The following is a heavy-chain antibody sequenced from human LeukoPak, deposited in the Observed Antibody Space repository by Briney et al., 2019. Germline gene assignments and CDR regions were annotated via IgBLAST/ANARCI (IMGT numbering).Heavy chain of an antibody. CDR3: ARGQRQLSR. J-gene: IGHJ4*02. V-gene: IGHV4-4*02. CDR1: GGSISNTNW. Sequence: PSETLSLTCGVSGGSISNTNWWTWVRQPPGKGLEWIGYISDSVSTNYNPSLKSRVSISVDTSNNQFSLKLSSVTAADTAVYYCARGQRQLSRWGQGTLVTVSS. D-gene: IGHD6-13*01. CDR2: ISDSVST.